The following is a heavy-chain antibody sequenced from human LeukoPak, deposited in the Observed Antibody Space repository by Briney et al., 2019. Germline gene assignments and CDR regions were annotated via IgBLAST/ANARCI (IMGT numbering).Heavy chain of an antibody. D-gene: IGHD2/OR15-2a*01. V-gene: IGHV4-59*02. CDR1: GVSVSTSH. J-gene: IGHJ4*02. Sequence: PSETLSLTCNVSGVSVSTSHWNWIRQRPGKGLEWIGCLSYTGKTDYNPSLKSRVSISLGSSNNHFSLKLTSVTAADTAVYYCSEGYFEPFDHWGQGIMVTV. CDR2: LSYTGKT. CDR3: SEGYFEPFDH.